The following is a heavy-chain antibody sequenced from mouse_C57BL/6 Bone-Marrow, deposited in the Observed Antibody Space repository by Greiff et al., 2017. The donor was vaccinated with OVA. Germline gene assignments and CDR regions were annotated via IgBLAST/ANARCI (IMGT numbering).Heavy chain of an antibody. J-gene: IGHJ4*01. CDR1: GYTFTDYY. CDR3: ERGRTAQDYYAMDY. V-gene: IGHV1-76*01. Sequence: VQLQESGAELVRPGASVKLSCKASGYTFTDYYINWVKQRPGQGLEWIARIYPGSGNTYYNEKFKGKATLTAEKSSSTAYMQLSSLTSEDSAVYFCERGRTAQDYYAMDYWGQGTSVTVSS. D-gene: IGHD3-2*02. CDR2: IYPGSGNT.